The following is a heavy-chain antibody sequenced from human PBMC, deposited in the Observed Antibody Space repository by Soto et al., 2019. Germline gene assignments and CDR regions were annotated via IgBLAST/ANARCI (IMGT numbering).Heavy chain of an antibody. V-gene: IGHV1-69*13. D-gene: IGHD3-10*01. Sequence: AASVKVSCKASGGTFSSYAISWVRQAPGQGLEWMGGIIPIFGTANYAQKFQGRVTITADESTSTAYMELSSLRSEDTAVYYCASIYGSGTKPYGMDVWGQGTTVTVSS. J-gene: IGHJ6*02. CDR3: ASIYGSGTKPYGMDV. CDR2: IIPIFGTA. CDR1: GGTFSSYA.